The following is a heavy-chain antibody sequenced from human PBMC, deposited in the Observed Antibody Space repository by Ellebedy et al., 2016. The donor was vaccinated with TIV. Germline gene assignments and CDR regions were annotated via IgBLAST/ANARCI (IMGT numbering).Heavy chain of an antibody. CDR1: GYTFTSYY. Sequence: AASVKVSCKASGYTFTSYYMHWVRQAPGQGLEWMGWINPNSGGTNNAQKFQGWVTMTRDTSISTAYMELTRLRSADTAVYYCARARDSNGPPYWYFDLWGRGTLVTVSS. V-gene: IGHV1-2*04. CDR3: ARARDSNGPPYWYFDL. D-gene: IGHD3-22*01. CDR2: INPNSGGT. J-gene: IGHJ2*01.